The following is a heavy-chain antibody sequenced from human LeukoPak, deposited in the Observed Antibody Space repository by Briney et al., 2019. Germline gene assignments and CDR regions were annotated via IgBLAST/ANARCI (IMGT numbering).Heavy chain of an antibody. Sequence: SQTLSLTCAISGDSVSSNSAAWNWIRQSPSRGLEWLGRTYYRSKWYNDYAVSVKSRITINPDTSKNQFSLQLNSVTPEDTAVYYCAAAAGRMGYYYYGMDVWGQGTMVTVSS. J-gene: IGHJ6*02. CDR2: TYYRSKWYN. V-gene: IGHV6-1*01. CDR1: GDSVSSNSAA. CDR3: AAAAGRMGYYYYGMDV. D-gene: IGHD6-13*01.